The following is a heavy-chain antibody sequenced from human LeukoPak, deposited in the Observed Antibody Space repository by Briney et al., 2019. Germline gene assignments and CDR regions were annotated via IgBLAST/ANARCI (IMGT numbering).Heavy chain of an antibody. V-gene: IGHV3-21*01. CDR1: GFTFSSYS. Sequence: GGSLRLSCAASGFTFSSYSMNWVRQAPGKGLESVSSISSGSTYIYYADSVKGRFTISRDNAKNSLYLQMNSLRAEDTAVYYCARDFHLVAANPWGQGTLVTVPS. D-gene: IGHD2-15*01. CDR2: ISSGSTYI. J-gene: IGHJ4*02. CDR3: ARDFHLVAANP.